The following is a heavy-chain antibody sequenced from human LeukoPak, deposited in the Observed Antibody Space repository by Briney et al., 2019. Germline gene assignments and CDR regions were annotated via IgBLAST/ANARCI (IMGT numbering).Heavy chain of an antibody. CDR1: GFAFSNYW. D-gene: IGHD2-8*01. Sequence: GGSLRLSCAASGFAFSNYWMSWVRQAPGKGLEWVASIHQHGNEKYFVDSVRGRFTISRDNAKNSLYLQMSSLRAEDTAVYYCATLNGPLFEYWGQGTLVTVSS. J-gene: IGHJ4*02. CDR2: IHQHGNEK. CDR3: ATLNGPLFEY. V-gene: IGHV3-7*01.